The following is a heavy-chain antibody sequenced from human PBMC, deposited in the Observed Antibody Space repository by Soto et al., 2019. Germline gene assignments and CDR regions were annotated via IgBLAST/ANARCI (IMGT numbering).Heavy chain of an antibody. CDR1: GFSFSSLA. V-gene: IGHV3-23*01. Sequence: LRLSCAASGFSFSSLAMSWVRQAPGKGLEWVSSISGRGVDTLYADSVKGRFTISRDNSRNTLYLQVNSLRAEGTAVYYCAKDQTDVTLFDYWGQGTLVTVSS. D-gene: IGHD2-21*02. J-gene: IGHJ4*02. CDR2: ISGRGVDT. CDR3: AKDQTDVTLFDY.